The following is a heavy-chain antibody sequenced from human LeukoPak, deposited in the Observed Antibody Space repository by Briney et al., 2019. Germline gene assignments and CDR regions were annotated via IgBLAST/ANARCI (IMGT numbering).Heavy chain of an antibody. CDR3: ARERWGRRSYFDT. J-gene: IGHJ5*02. D-gene: IGHD5-24*01. CDR1: GVSLPSNTSY. V-gene: IGHV4-39*07. CDR2: ISSRGYS. Sequence: SETLSLTCAVFGVSLPSNTSYWAWVRQTPGKGLEWVATISSRGYSYYNPSLQSRISISVDTSMNRFSLQLASATAADTGFYFCARERWGRRSYFDTWAPGILVTVSS.